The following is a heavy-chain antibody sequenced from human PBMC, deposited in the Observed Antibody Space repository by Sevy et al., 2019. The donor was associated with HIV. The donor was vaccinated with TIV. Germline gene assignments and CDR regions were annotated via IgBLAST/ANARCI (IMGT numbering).Heavy chain of an antibody. Sequence: SETLSLTCTVSGGSISSSSYYWGWIRQPPGKGLEWIGSIYYSGSTYYNPSLKRRVTISVDTSKNQFSLKLSSVTAADTAVYYCARPRIAVAGTAQYFDYWGQGTLVTVSS. CDR1: GGSISSSSYY. V-gene: IGHV4-39*01. CDR2: IYYSGST. D-gene: IGHD6-19*01. CDR3: ARPRIAVAGTAQYFDY. J-gene: IGHJ4*02.